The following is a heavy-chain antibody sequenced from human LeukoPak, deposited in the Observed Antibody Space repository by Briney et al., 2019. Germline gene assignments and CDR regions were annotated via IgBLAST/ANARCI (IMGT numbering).Heavy chain of an antibody. CDR3: ARGADYFDY. Sequence: PSETLSLTCTVSGGSISSYYWSWLRQPPGKGLEWIGYIYYSGSTNYNPSLKSRVTISVDTSKNQFSLKLSSVTAADTAVYYCARGADYFDYWGQGTLVTVSS. CDR1: GGSISSYY. CDR2: IYYSGST. D-gene: IGHD6-19*01. J-gene: IGHJ4*02. V-gene: IGHV4-59*01.